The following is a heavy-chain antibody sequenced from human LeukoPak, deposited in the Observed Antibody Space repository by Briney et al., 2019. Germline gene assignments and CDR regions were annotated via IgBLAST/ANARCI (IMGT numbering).Heavy chain of an antibody. V-gene: IGHV3-20*04. J-gene: IGHJ4*02. CDR3: ARAYSYGYLDYFDY. CDR1: GFNFPDYG. CDR2: INWNGGRT. Sequence: GGSLRLSCAGSGFNFPDYGMSWVRQAPGKGLEWVSGINWNGGRTNYADSVKGRFTISRDNAKKSMYLQINSLRAEDTAFYYCARAYSYGYLDYFDYWGQGTLVTVSS. D-gene: IGHD5-18*01.